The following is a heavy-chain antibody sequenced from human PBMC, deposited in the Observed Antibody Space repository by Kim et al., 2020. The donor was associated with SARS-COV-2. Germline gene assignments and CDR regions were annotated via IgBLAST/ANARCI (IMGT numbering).Heavy chain of an antibody. V-gene: IGHV3-23*01. J-gene: IGHJ5*02. Sequence: AEAVKGRLTISRDNSKKTLYLQMNSLRAEDTAVYYCSKGVDSTGYYNWFDPWGQGALVTVSS. CDR3: SKGVDSTGYYNWFDP. D-gene: IGHD3-22*01.